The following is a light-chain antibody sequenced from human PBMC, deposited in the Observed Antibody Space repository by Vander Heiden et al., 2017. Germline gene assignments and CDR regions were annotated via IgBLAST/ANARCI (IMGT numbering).Light chain of an antibody. CDR3: SSYSSSSTHNYV. CDR2: DVS. CDR1: SSDVGGYNY. Sequence: SALPQPASVSGSPGQSITISCTGTSSDVGGYNYVSWYQQHPGKAPKLMIYDVSNRPSGVSNRFSGSKSGNTASLTISGLQAEDEADYYCSSYSSSSTHNYVFGTGTKVTVL. V-gene: IGLV2-14*01. J-gene: IGLJ1*01.